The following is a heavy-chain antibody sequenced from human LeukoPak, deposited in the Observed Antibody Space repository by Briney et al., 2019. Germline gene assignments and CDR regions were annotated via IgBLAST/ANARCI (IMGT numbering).Heavy chain of an antibody. Sequence: GASVTVSCKASGYTLTGYYMHWVRQAPGQPLEGVGRINANSGGTNYAQQFQGRVTMTRDTSISTAYMELSRLRSDDTAVYYCASSPRGYCSGGSCYSLDYWGQGTLVTVSS. CDR1: GYTLTGYY. D-gene: IGHD2-15*01. J-gene: IGHJ4*02. CDR2: INANSGGT. CDR3: ASSPRGYCSGGSCYSLDY. V-gene: IGHV1-2*06.